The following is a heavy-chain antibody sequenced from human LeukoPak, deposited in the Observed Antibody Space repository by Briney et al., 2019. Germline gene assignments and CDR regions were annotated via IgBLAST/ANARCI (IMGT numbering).Heavy chain of an antibody. CDR1: GGSIRSYY. V-gene: IGHV4-4*09. J-gene: IGHJ6*03. D-gene: IGHD5-18*01. CDR3: ARQGGYRGYMDV. Sequence: SETLSLTCTVTGGSIRSYYWRWIRQSPGKGLAWIGYIYASGSTNYNPSHKSRVIISVDMSKNQFSLKLNSVTAADTAVDYCARQGGYRGYMDVWGKGTTVTVSS. CDR2: IYASGST.